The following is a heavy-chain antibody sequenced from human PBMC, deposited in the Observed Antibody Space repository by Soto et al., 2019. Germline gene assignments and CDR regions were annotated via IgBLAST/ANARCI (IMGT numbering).Heavy chain of an antibody. CDR2: ISATGETI. Sequence: QVQLVESGGALVKPGGSVRLSCAASGFNFSDFYISWIRQAPGKGLEWVSFISATGETIYYAESVKGRFTISRDNAQKSLVLQMNSLRDEDTAIYYCASQLQGSRRKYYFHFWGQGTLVTVSS. D-gene: IGHD1-26*01. CDR3: ASQLQGSRRKYYFHF. V-gene: IGHV3-11*01. CDR1: GFNFSDFY. J-gene: IGHJ4*02.